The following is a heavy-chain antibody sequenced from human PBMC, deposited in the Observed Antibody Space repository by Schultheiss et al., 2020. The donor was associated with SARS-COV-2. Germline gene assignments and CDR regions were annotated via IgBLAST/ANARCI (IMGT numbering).Heavy chain of an antibody. J-gene: IGHJ6*02. CDR1: GFTFSSSW. V-gene: IGHV3-74*01. Sequence: GESLKISCAASGFTFSSSWMHWVRQVPGKGLMWVSRINSDGRTTDYADSVKGRFTISRDNAKNTLYLQMNSLRVEDTAVYFCVREEEEMATYLDYYYGMDAWGQGTTVTVSS. CDR3: VREEEEMATYLDYYYGMDA. CDR2: INSDGRTT. D-gene: IGHD5-24*01.